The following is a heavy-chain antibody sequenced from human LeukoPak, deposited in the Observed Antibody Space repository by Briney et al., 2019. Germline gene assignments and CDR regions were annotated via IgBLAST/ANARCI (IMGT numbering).Heavy chain of an antibody. CDR3: ARGPLCNGGSCQRFDC. D-gene: IGHD2-15*01. Sequence: ASVKVSCKACGYTFTNYYVHWVRQAPGQGLEWMGVINPSGGSTNYAQKFQGRVTMTRDTSTSTVYMELSSLRSEDTAVYYCARGPLCNGGSCQRFDCWGQGTLVTVSS. V-gene: IGHV1-46*01. J-gene: IGHJ4*02. CDR1: GYTFTNYY. CDR2: INPSGGST.